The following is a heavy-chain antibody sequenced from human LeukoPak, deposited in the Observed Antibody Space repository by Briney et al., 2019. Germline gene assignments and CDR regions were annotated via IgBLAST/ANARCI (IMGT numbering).Heavy chain of an antibody. CDR1: GFTFSSYS. V-gene: IGHV3-21*01. Sequence: GGSLRPSCAASGFTFSSYSMNWVRQAPGKGLEWVSSISSSSSYIYYADSVKGRFTISRDNAKSSLYLQMNSLRAEDTAVYYCARDRDYYDSSGYYGYWGQGTLVTVSS. J-gene: IGHJ4*02. CDR2: ISSSSSYI. CDR3: ARDRDYYDSSGYYGY. D-gene: IGHD3-22*01.